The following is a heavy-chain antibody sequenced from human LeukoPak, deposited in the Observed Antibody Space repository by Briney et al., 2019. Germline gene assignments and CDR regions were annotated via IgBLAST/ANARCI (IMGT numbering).Heavy chain of an antibody. J-gene: IGHJ4*02. CDR2: ISGSGGST. D-gene: IGHD3-22*01. Sequence: PGGSLRLSCAASGFTFSSYAMSWVRQAPGKGLEWVSAISGSGGSTYYADSVKGRFTISRDNSKNTLYLQMNSLRAEDTAVYYCAKYPKLYYYDSSGYSDYWGQGTLVTVSS. V-gene: IGHV3-23*01. CDR3: AKYPKLYYYDSSGYSDY. CDR1: GFTFSSYA.